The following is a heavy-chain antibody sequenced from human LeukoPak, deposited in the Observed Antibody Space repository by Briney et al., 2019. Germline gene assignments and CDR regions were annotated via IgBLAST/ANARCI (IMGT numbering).Heavy chain of an antibody. CDR3: ARGGRDDAFDI. CDR2: IYYSGST. J-gene: IGHJ3*02. Sequence: SETLSLTCTVSGGSFRSYYWSWIRQPPGKGLEWIGYIYYSGSTNYNPSLKSRVTISVDTSKNQFSLKLSSVTAADTAVYYCARGGRDDAFDIWGQGTMVTVSS. CDR1: GGSFRSYY. V-gene: IGHV4-59*01.